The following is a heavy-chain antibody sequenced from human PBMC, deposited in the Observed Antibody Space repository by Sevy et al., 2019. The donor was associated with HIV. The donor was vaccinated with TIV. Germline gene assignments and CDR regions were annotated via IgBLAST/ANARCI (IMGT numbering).Heavy chain of an antibody. CDR2: INTNTGNP. CDR1: GYTFTSYA. J-gene: IGHJ6*02. D-gene: IGHD3-22*01. Sequence: ASVKVSYKASGYTFTSYAMNWVRQAPGQGLEWMGWINTNTGNPTYAQGFTGRFVFSLDTSVSTAYLQISSLKAEDTAVYYCARSERYDSSGYWYYYYYYGMDVWGQGTTVTVSS. V-gene: IGHV7-4-1*02. CDR3: ARSERYDSSGYWYYYYYYGMDV.